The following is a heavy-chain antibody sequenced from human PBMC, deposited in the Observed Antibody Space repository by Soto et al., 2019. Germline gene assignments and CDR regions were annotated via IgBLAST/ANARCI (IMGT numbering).Heavy chain of an antibody. J-gene: IGHJ3*02. CDR1: GLTFGTYD. CDR2: IGTTGDT. D-gene: IGHD3-10*01. CDR3: ARGFVYGSGSLRPGPSDGFDI. Sequence: GGSLRLSCAASGLTFGTYDMHWVRQVTGKGLEWVSAIGTTGDTYYSGSVKGRFTISREDARNSLYLQMKSLRAGDTAIYYCARGFVYGSGSLRPGPSDGFDIWGQGTMVTVSS. V-gene: IGHV3-13*01.